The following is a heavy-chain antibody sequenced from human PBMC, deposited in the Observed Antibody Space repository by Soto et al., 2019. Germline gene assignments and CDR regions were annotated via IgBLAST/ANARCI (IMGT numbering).Heavy chain of an antibody. D-gene: IGHD4-17*01. V-gene: IGHV1-46*01. CDR3: ARDQSAGDYVIFDY. Sequence: ASVKVSCKASGFTFSTYYIQWVRQAPGQGLEWVGIINPNGGATTNAQKFQGRVTMTRDTSTSTVYMEMSSLRAEDTAMYYCARDQSAGDYVIFDYWGQGTLVTVSS. CDR1: GFTFSTYY. J-gene: IGHJ4*02. CDR2: INPNGGAT.